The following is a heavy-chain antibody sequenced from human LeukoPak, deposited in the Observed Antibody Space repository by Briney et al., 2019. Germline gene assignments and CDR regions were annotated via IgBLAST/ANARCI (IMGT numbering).Heavy chain of an antibody. CDR3: ASGNTGYDRGSFDI. D-gene: IGHD5-12*01. J-gene: IGHJ3*02. Sequence: PSQTLSLTCAVSGGSISSGGYSWSWVRQPPGEGLEWVGYIYHSGSTYYNPSLQSRVTISLDRSKNQSSLKLSSMTAADTAVYYCASGNTGYDRGSFDIWGQGTMVTVSS. CDR1: GGSISSGGYS. V-gene: IGHV4-30-2*01. CDR2: IYHSGST.